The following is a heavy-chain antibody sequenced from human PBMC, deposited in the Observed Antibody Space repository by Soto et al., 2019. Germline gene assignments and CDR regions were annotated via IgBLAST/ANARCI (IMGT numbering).Heavy chain of an antibody. CDR2: IYYSGST. D-gene: IGHD3-10*01. CDR3: ARLLWFGELLATGYYGMDV. J-gene: IGHJ6*02. Sequence: AETLCLTWTVSGGSIRNSSYYWGWIRQPPGKGLEWIGSIYYSGSTYYNPSLKSRVTISVDTSKNQFSLKLSSVTAADTAVYYCARLLWFGELLATGYYGMDVWGQGTTVTVSS. V-gene: IGHV4-39*01. CDR1: GGSIRNSSYY.